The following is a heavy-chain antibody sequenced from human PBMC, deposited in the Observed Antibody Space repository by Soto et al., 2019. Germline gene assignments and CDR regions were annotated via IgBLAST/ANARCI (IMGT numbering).Heavy chain of an antibody. V-gene: IGHV4-59*08. J-gene: IGHJ6*03. CDR2: MYYCGSP. CDR1: GGSISSYY. D-gene: IGHD4-17*01. Sequence: SETLSLTCTVSGGSISSYYWSSILQPPGMGLEGIVYMYYCGSPIYNPSLKSRVTISVATSKHQFSLKLSSVTAADTAVYYCAIHGDYGVKGYYYYYYMDVWGKGTTVTVSS. CDR3: AIHGDYGVKGYYYYYYMDV.